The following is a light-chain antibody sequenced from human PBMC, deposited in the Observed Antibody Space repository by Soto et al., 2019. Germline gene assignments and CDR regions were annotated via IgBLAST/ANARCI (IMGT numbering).Light chain of an antibody. CDR3: QSYDSRLSGWV. V-gene: IGLV1-40*01. Sequence: QPVLTQPPSVSGAPGQKVTISCTRSSSNIGAAYDVHWYQHLPGTAPKLLIYGNNNRPSGVPDRFSGSKSGTSASLAITGLQAEDEADYYCQSYDSRLSGWVFGGGTKFTVL. CDR2: GNN. CDR1: SSNIGAAYD. J-gene: IGLJ3*02.